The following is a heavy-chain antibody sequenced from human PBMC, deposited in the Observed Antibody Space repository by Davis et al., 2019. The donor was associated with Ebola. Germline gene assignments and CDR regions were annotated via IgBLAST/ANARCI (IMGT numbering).Heavy chain of an antibody. CDR2: IYHSGST. V-gene: IGHV4-4*02. CDR1: GGSISSSNW. CDR3: ARVWSGLYFDY. Sequence: MPSETLSLTCAVSGGSISSSNWWSWVRQPPGKGLEWIGEIYHSGSTNYNPSLKSRVTISVDKSMNQFSLKLSSVTAADTAVYYCARVWSGLYFDYWGQGTLVTVSS. D-gene: IGHD3-3*01. J-gene: IGHJ4*02.